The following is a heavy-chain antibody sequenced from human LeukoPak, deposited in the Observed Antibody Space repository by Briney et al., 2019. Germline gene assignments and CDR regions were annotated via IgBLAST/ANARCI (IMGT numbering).Heavy chain of an antibody. J-gene: IGHJ5*02. V-gene: IGHV4-39*01. CDR2: IYYSGST. CDR3: AGPRLRFLDPNWFDP. D-gene: IGHD3-3*01. Sequence: SETLSLTCTVSGGSISSSSYYWGWIRQPPGKGLEWIGSIYYSGSTYYNPSLKSRVTISVDTSKNQFSLKLSSVTAADTAVYYCAGPRLRFLDPNWFDPWGQGTLVTVSS. CDR1: GGSISSSSYY.